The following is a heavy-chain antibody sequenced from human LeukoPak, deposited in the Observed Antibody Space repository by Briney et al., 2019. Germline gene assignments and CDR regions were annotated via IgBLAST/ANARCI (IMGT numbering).Heavy chain of an antibody. CDR3: ARVPSGVRGVMRWFDP. Sequence: PSETLSLTCKVSGDSISNYYWSWIRQPPGKGLEWIGHIYYRGSTNYNLSLKSRVTISVDTSKNQFSLNLSSVTAADTAVYYWARVPSGVRGVMRWFDPWGQGTLVTVSS. D-gene: IGHD3-10*01. V-gene: IGHV4-59*01. CDR1: GDSISNYY. CDR2: IYYRGST. J-gene: IGHJ5*02.